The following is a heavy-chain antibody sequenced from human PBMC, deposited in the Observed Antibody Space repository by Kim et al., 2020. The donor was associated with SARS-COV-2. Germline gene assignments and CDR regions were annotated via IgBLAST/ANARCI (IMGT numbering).Heavy chain of an antibody. CDR2: IYPGDSDT. CDR1: GYSFTSYW. CDR3: ARGPLLRYFDWLSNFDY. Sequence: GESLKISCKGSGYSFTSYWIGWVRQMPGKGLEWMGIIYPGDSDTRYSPSFQGQVTISADKSISTAYLQWSSLKASDTAMYYCARGPLLRYFDWLSNFDYWGQGTLVTVSS. J-gene: IGHJ4*02. V-gene: IGHV5-51*01. D-gene: IGHD3-9*01.